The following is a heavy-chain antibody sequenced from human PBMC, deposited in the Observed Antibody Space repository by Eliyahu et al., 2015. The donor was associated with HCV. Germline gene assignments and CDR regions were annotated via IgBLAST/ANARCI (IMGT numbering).Heavy chain of an antibody. J-gene: IGHJ4*02. CDR3: ARGKAKDYGYSDY. CDR1: GXSISSGSYY. CDR2: IYTSGST. D-gene: IGHD3-10*01. Sequence: QVQLQESGPGLVKPSQTLSLTXTVSGXSISSGSYYWSWLRQPAGKGLEWIGRIYTSGSTNYNPSLKSRVTISVDTSKNQFSLKLSSVTAADTAVYYCARGKAKDYGYSDYWGQGTLVTVSS. V-gene: IGHV4-61*02.